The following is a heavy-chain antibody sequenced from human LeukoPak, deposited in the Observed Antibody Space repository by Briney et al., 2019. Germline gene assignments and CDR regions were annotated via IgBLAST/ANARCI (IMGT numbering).Heavy chain of an antibody. J-gene: IGHJ5*02. CDR2: INPDSGVT. D-gene: IGHD4-17*01. V-gene: IGHV1-2*02. CDR1: GYTFTGYY. Sequence: GASVKVSCKASGYTFTGYYIQWVRQAPGQGLEWMGWINPDSGVTNNAQKFQGRVTLTRDTSISTAYMELSRLRSDDTAVYYCAREFGYGDSFPDWFDPWGQGTLVTVSS. CDR3: AREFGYGDSFPDWFDP.